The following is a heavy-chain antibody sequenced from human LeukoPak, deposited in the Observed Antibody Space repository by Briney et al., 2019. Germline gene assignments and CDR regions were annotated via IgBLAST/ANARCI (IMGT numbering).Heavy chain of an antibody. J-gene: IGHJ4*02. CDR2: IDPSDSYT. CDR3: ARNRYYYDFSGYYVDY. CDR1: GYSFSSYW. D-gene: IGHD3-22*01. Sequence: AESLKISCKGSGYSFSSYWISWVRQMPGKGLEWMGSIDPSDSYTNCSPSFQGHVTISTDKSISTAYLQWSSLRASDTAMYYCARNRYYYDFSGYYVDYWGQGTLDTVSS. V-gene: IGHV5-10-1*01.